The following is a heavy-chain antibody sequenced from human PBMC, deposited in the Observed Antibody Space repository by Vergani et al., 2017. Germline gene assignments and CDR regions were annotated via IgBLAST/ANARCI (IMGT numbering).Heavy chain of an antibody. Sequence: QVQLVQSGAEVKKPGASVKVSCKASGYTFTSYAMHWVRQAPGQRLEWMGWINAGNCNTKYSQKFQGRVTITRDTSASTAYMELSRLRSEDTAVYYCAGEREGGAEAWGQGTLVTGSS. CDR3: AGEREGGAEA. V-gene: IGHV1-3*01. CDR2: INAGNCNT. J-gene: IGHJ5*02. CDR1: GYTFTSYA. D-gene: IGHD3-16*01.